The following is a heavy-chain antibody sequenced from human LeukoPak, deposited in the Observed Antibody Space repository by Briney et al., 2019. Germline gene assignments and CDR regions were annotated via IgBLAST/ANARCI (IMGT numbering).Heavy chain of an antibody. CDR2: INPNSGGT. J-gene: IGHJ5*02. D-gene: IGHD3-10*01. Sequence: ASVKVSCKASGYTFTGYYMHWVRQAPGQGLEWMGWINPNSGGTNYAQKFQGRVTMTRDTSTSTVYMELSSLRSEDTAVYYCARDGSGSYYRSWFDPWGQGTLVTVSS. V-gene: IGHV1-2*02. CDR1: GYTFTGYY. CDR3: ARDGSGSYYRSWFDP.